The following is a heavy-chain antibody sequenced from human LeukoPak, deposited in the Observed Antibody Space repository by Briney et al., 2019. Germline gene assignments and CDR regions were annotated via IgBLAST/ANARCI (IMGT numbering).Heavy chain of an antibody. V-gene: IGHV4-34*01. Sequence: PSETLSLTCAVYGGSFSGYYWSWIRQPPGKRLEWIGEINHSGSTNYNPSLKSRVTISVDTSKNQFSLKLSSVTAADTAVYYCARGGSTMPYYGMDVGGQGTTVTVSS. CDR2: INHSGST. D-gene: IGHD2-2*01. CDR3: ARGGSTMPYYGMDV. J-gene: IGHJ6*02. CDR1: GGSFSGYY.